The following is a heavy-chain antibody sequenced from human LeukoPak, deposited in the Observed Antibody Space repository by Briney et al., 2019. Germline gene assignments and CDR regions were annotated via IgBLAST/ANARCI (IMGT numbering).Heavy chain of an antibody. V-gene: IGHV3-21*01. D-gene: IGHD5-24*01. CDR2: ISSSSSYI. Sequence: GSLRLSCAASGFTFRQYAMSWVRQAPGKGLEWVSSISSSSSYIYYADSVKGRFTISRDNAKNSLYLQMNSLRAEDTAVYYCAREGGRWLQLCCTDSPSDVYYYYMDVWGKGTTVTVSS. CDR3: AREGGRWLQLCCTDSPSDVYYYYMDV. J-gene: IGHJ6*03. CDR1: GFTFRQYA.